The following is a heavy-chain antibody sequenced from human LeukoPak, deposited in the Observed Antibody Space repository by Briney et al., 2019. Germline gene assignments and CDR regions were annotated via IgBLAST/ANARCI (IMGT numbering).Heavy chain of an antibody. CDR3: ARVGYGSGSYRFDP. D-gene: IGHD3-10*01. CDR1: GGSISSYY. J-gene: IGHJ5*02. V-gene: IGHV4-59*01. Sequence: SETLSPTCTVSGGSISSYYWSWIRQPPGKGLEWIGYIYYSGSTNYNPSLKSRVTISVDTSKNQFSLKLSSVTAADTAVYYCARVGYGSGSYRFDPWGQGTLVTVSS. CDR2: IYYSGST.